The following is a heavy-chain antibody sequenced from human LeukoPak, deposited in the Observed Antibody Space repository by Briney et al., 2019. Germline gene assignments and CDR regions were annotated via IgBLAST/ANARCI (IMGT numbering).Heavy chain of an antibody. V-gene: IGHV1-46*01. CDR2: INPSRGNT. Sequence: ASVKVSCKASGYTFTSYYLHWVRQAPGQGLEWMGIINPSRGNTSYAQKFQGRVTMARDMSTSTDYMELSSLRSEDTAVYYCARGGGSSGVDYWGQGTLVTVSS. D-gene: IGHD6-19*01. J-gene: IGHJ4*02. CDR1: GYTFTSYY. CDR3: ARGGGSSGVDY.